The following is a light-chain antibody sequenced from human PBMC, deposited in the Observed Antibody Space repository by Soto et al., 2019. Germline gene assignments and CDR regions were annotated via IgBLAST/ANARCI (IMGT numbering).Light chain of an antibody. J-gene: IGLJ2*01. CDR1: SSNIGTGYS. CDR2: GDS. CDR3: QSYDSSLSGI. V-gene: IGLV1-40*01. Sequence: QSVLTQPPSVSGAPGQRVTISCTGGSSNIGTGYSVHWYQQLSGRAPQLLVYGDSRPSGVPDRFSGAKSGTSASLAIAGLQAEDEGDYYCQSYDSSLSGIFGGGTKVTVL.